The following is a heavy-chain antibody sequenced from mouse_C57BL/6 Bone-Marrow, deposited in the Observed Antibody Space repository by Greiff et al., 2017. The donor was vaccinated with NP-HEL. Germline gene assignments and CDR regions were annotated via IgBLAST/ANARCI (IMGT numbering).Heavy chain of an antibody. Sequence: QVQLQQSGPELVKPGASVKISCKASGYAFSSSWMNWVKQRPGKGLEWIGRIYPGDGDTNYNGKFKGKATLTADKSSSTAYMQLSSLTSEDSAVYVCAGACYYGSSPYYGDYWGQGTTLTVSS. CDR3: AGACYYGSSPYYGDY. D-gene: IGHD1-1*01. J-gene: IGHJ2*01. CDR2: IYPGDGDT. V-gene: IGHV1-82*01. CDR1: GYAFSSSW.